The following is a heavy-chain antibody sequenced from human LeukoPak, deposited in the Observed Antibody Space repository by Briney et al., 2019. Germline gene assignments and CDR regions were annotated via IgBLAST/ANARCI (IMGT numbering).Heavy chain of an antibody. D-gene: IGHD6-13*01. CDR2: ISAHNGNA. Sequence: VASVKVSCKTSGYTFTSYGINWVRQAPGQGLEWMGRISAHNGNANYAQKFQGRVTMTTDTLATTAYMELRSLRSDDTAVYYCARDDSIAAAGTWFDYWGQGTLVTVSS. CDR1: GYTFTSYG. J-gene: IGHJ4*02. V-gene: IGHV1-18*01. CDR3: ARDDSIAAAGTWFDY.